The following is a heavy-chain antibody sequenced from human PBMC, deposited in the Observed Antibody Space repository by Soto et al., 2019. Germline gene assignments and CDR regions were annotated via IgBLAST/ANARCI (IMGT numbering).Heavy chain of an antibody. CDR3: AKVGYYDSSGYYPYYFDY. V-gene: IGHV3-23*01. CDR1: GFTFSSYA. CDR2: ISGSGGST. Sequence: LRLSCAASGFTFSSYAMSWVRQAPGKGLEWVSAISGSGGSTYYADSVKGRFTISRDNSKNTLYLQMNSLRAEDTAVYYCAKVGYYDSSGYYPYYFDYWGQGTLVTVSS. J-gene: IGHJ4*02. D-gene: IGHD3-22*01.